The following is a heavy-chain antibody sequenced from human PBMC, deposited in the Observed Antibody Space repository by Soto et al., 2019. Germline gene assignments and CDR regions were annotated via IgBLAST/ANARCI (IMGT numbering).Heavy chain of an antibody. D-gene: IGHD3-3*01. Sequence: EVQLVESGGGLVQPGGSLRLSCAASGFTFRNYWMRWVRQAPGKGLEWVANIKQDGSEKYYVDSVKGQFTISRDNAENSVSLQMNSLRGDDTAVYYCARNNEIDFWNGYESRSFDYWGQGILVTVSS. CDR2: IKQDGSEK. V-gene: IGHV3-7*01. CDR3: ARNNEIDFWNGYESRSFDY. J-gene: IGHJ4*02. CDR1: GFTFRNYW.